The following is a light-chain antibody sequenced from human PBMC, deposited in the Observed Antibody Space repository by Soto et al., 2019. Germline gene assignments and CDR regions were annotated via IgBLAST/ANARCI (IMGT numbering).Light chain of an antibody. Sequence: DIQMTQSPSSLSASVGDRVTITCRASQDISNWLTWYQQRPQEAPRSLIYAASTLRSGVPSRFSGSGSGTDFTLTISSLQPEDFATYYCQHYRTYPYTYGQGTKLEIK. CDR1: QDISNW. V-gene: IGKV1D-16*01. CDR3: QHYRTYPYT. J-gene: IGKJ2*01. CDR2: AAS.